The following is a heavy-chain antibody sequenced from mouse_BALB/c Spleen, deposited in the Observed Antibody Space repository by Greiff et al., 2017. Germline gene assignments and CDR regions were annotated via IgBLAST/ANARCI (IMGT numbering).Heavy chain of an antibody. CDR3: ARYSLYAMDY. CDR2: ISSGSSTI. Sequence: DVMLVESGGGLVQPGGSRKLSCAASGFTFSSFGMHWVRQAPEKGLEWVAYISSGSSTIYYADTVKGRFTISRDNPKNTLFLQMTSLRSEDTAMYYCARYSLYAMDYWGQGTSGTVSS. CDR1: GFTFSSFG. J-gene: IGHJ4*01. V-gene: IGHV5-17*02.